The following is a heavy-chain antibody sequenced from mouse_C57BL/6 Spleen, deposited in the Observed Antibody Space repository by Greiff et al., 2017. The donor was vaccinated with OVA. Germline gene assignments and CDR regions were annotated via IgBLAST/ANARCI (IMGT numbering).Heavy chain of an antibody. CDR3: ARELPTVVATGSAMDY. CDR2: INPNYGTT. J-gene: IGHJ4*01. V-gene: IGHV1-39*01. CDR1: GYSFTDYN. Sequence: VQLQQSGPELVKPGASVKISCKASGYSFTDYNMNWVKQSNGKSLEWIGVINPNYGTTSYNQKFKGKATLTVDQSSSTSYMQLNILTSEDSAVYYCARELPTVVATGSAMDYWGQGTSVTVSS. D-gene: IGHD1-1*01.